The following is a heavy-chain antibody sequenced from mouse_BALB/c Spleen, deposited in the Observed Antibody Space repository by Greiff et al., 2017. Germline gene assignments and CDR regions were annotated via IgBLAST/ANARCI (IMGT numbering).Heavy chain of an antibody. Sequence: DVMLVESGGDLVKPGGSLKLSCAASGFTFSSYGMSWVRQTPDKRLEWVATISSGGSYTYYPDSVKGRFTISRDNAKNTLYLQMSSLKSEDTAMYYCARPGRPEDYFDYWGQGTTLTVSS. CDR3: ARPGRPEDYFDY. J-gene: IGHJ2*01. V-gene: IGHV5-6*02. CDR1: GFTFSSYG. CDR2: ISSGGSYT.